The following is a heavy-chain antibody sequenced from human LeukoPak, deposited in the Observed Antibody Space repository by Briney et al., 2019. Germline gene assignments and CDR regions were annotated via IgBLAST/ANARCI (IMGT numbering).Heavy chain of an antibody. J-gene: IGHJ6*03. D-gene: IGHD6-19*01. CDR2: MYSSGST. V-gene: IGHV4-4*07. Sequence: PETLSLTCTVSGVSISNYYWTWIRQPAGKGLEWIGRMYSSGSTIYNPSLKSRVTMSVDTSKNQFSLTLSSVTAADTAVYYCARTRSYYMDVWAKGTTVTVSS. CDR3: ARTRSYYMDV. CDR1: GVSISNYY.